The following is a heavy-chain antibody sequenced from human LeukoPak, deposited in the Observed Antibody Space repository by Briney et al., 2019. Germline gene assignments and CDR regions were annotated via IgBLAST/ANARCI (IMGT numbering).Heavy chain of an antibody. D-gene: IGHD6-19*01. CDR2: INHSGST. Sequence: SETLSLTCAVLGVSFSNYYWSWIRQPPGKGLEWIGEINHSGSTNYNPSLKSRVTISLDTSNNQFSLKLSSVTAADTAVYYCARRLAGFDYWGQGTLVTVSS. CDR3: ARRLAGFDY. V-gene: IGHV4-34*01. J-gene: IGHJ4*02. CDR1: GVSFSNYY.